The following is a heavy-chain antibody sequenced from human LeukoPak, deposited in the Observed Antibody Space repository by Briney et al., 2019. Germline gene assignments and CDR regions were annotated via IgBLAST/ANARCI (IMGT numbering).Heavy chain of an antibody. CDR2: IWYGGSNK. V-gene: IGHV3-33*08. CDR1: GFTFSSYG. CDR3: AAGTGSDYYMVV. Sequence: GGSLRLSCAASGFTFSSYGMHWVRQAPGKGLEWVAVIWYGGSNKYYADSVKGRFTISRDNSNNTLSLQMNSLRAEDTAVYYCAAGTGSDYYMVVWGKGTTVTVSS. D-gene: IGHD6-13*01. J-gene: IGHJ6*03.